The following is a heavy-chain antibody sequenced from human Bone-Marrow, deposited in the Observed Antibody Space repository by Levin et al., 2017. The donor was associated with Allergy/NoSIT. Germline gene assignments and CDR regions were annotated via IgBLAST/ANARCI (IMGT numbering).Heavy chain of an antibody. CDR3: GRGLGVVVPV. D-gene: IGHD3-16*01. Sequence: SETLSLTCIVSGASIRSGGYYWNWIRQPPGKGLEWIGYISSSGSTFYTPSLKSRLTISLDTSKNQFSLNVTSVTAVDTAVYYCGRGLGVVVPVWGQGTLVTVSS. CDR1: GASIRSGGYY. V-gene: IGHV4-30-4*01. J-gene: IGHJ4*02. CDR2: ISSSGST.